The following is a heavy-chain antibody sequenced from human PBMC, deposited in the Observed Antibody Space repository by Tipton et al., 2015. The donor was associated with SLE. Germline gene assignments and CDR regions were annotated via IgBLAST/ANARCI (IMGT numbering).Heavy chain of an antibody. D-gene: IGHD1-26*01. CDR1: GGSISSGGYY. J-gene: IGHJ5*02. CDR2: IYYSGST. Sequence: TLSLTCTVSGGSISSGGYYWGWIRQHPGKGLEWIGYIYYSGSTNYNPSLKSRATISVDTSKNQFSLKLSSVTAADTAVYYCARLIVGAGKWFDPWGQGTLVTVSS. CDR3: ARLIVGAGKWFDP. V-gene: IGHV4-61*08.